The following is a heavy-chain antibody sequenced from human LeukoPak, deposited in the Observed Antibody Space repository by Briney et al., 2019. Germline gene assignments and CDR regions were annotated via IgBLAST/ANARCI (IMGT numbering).Heavy chain of an antibody. J-gene: IGHJ4*02. Sequence: SQTLSLTCTVSGGSISSGGYYWSWIRQHPGKGLEWIGYIYYSGSTYYNPSLKSRVTTSVDTSKNQFSLKLSSVTAADTAVYYCARVGTTVTSHFDYWGQGTLVTVSS. D-gene: IGHD4-17*01. CDR2: IYYSGST. V-gene: IGHV4-31*03. CDR1: GGSISSGGYY. CDR3: ARVGTTVTSHFDY.